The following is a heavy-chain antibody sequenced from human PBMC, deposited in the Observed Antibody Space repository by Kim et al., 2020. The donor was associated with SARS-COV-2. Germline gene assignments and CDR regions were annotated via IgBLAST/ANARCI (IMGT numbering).Heavy chain of an antibody. D-gene: IGHD1-1*01. J-gene: IGHJ6*02. CDR3: ARDRSLRNVPPYYYGMDV. CDR1: GGTFSSYA. CDR2: IIPIFGTA. V-gene: IGHV1-69*13. Sequence: SVKVSCKASGGTFSSYAISWVRQAPGQGLEWMGGIIPIFGTANYAQKFQGRVTITADESTSTAYMELSSLRSEDTAVYYCARDRSLRNVPPYYYGMDVWGQGTTVTVSS.